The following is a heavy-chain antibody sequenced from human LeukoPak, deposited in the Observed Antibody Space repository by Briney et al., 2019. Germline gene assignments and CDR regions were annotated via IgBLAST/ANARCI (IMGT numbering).Heavy chain of an antibody. CDR3: ARSHSSGWFSDAFDI. Sequence: ASVKVSCKASGYTFTSYDINWVRQATGQGLEWMGWMNPNSGNTGYAQKFQGRVTITADKSTSTAYMELSSLRSEDTAVYYCARSHSSGWFSDAFDIWGQGTMVTVSS. V-gene: IGHV1-8*01. J-gene: IGHJ3*02. D-gene: IGHD6-19*01. CDR1: GYTFTSYD. CDR2: MNPNSGNT.